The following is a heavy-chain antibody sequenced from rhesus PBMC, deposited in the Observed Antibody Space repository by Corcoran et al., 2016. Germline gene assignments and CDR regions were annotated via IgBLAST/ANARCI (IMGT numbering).Heavy chain of an antibody. Sequence: QVQLQESGPGLVKPSETLSLTCAVSGDSITSYYWSWIRQSPGKGLEWIGYIYGSSGSTYYSPSLKTRVTLSTDTPKNQFSLTLNSVTAADAAVYYCARDLRFDVWGPGVLVTVSS. V-gene: IGHV4-165*01. CDR3: ARDLRFDV. CDR1: GDSITSYY. J-gene: IGHJ5-1*01. CDR2: IYGSSGST.